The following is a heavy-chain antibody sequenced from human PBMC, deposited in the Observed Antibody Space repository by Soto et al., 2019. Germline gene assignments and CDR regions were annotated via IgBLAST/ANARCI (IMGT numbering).Heavy chain of an antibody. D-gene: IGHD3-22*01. V-gene: IGHV1-69*01. CDR3: ASGYYDSSGYSIDY. Sequence: QVQLVQSGAEVRKPGSSVKVSCQSFGGSFSSYAFSWVRQAPGQGLEWMGGLIVILGTTNYAQKFKGRVTFTADESTSTAHMEVSSLESEDTAIYYCASGYYDSSGYSIDYWGQGTQVTVSS. CDR1: GGSFSSYA. CDR2: LIVILGTT. J-gene: IGHJ4*02.